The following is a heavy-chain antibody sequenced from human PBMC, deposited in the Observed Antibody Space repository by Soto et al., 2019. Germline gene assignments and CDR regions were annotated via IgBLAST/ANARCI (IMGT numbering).Heavy chain of an antibody. V-gene: IGHV4-4*02. Sequence: QVQLQESGPGLVKPSETLSLTCTVSGAPITTTKWWAWVRLPPGKGLEWIGELSRGDERSSNPSLEGRFTMSLDKSNNRFSLKLTSVTAADTGIYNWAPQTISYPWGVWGRGTSVTVS. D-gene: IGHD1-26*01. CDR1: GAPITTTKW. CDR2: LSRGDER. J-gene: IGHJ6*02. CDR3: APQTISYPWGV.